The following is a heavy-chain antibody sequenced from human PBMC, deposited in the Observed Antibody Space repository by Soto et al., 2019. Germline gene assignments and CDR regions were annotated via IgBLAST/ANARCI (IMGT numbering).Heavy chain of an antibody. Sequence: GASVKVSCKASGYTFTRYYMHWVRQAPGQGLEWMGRFDPEDGETIYAQKFQGRVTMTEDTSTNTAYMELSSLRSEDTAVYYCATSGSIAAAEYYFDYWCQGTLVTASS. CDR1: GYTFTRYY. V-gene: IGHV1-24*01. CDR2: FDPEDGET. CDR3: ATSGSIAAAEYYFDY. D-gene: IGHD6-25*01. J-gene: IGHJ4*02.